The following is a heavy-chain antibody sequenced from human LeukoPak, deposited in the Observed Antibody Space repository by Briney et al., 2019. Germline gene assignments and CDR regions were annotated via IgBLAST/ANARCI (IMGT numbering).Heavy chain of an antibody. Sequence: SETLSLTCTVSGGSISSSSYYWGWIRQPPGTGLEWIGSIYYSGSTYYNPSLKSRVTISVDTSKNQFSLKLSSVTAADTAVYYCARVPYCGGDCYSFDYWGQGTLVTVSS. CDR1: GGSISSSSYY. V-gene: IGHV4-39*07. J-gene: IGHJ4*02. D-gene: IGHD2-21*02. CDR3: ARVPYCGGDCYSFDY. CDR2: IYYSGST.